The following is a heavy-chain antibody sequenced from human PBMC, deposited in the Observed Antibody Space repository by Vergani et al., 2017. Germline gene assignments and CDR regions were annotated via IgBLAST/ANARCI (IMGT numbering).Heavy chain of an antibody. CDR1: EFTFSNYA. CDR3: ARDSYTCSSTSCYPDAFDI. V-gene: IGHV3-23*04. D-gene: IGHD2-2*01. J-gene: IGHJ3*02. CDR2: ISGSGVSA. Sequence: EVQLVESGGGLVQPGGSLRLTCAASEFTFSNYAMNWVRQAPGKGLEWVSGISGSGVSAYYTDSVKGRFTISRDNAKNSLYLQMNSLRAEDTAVYYCARDSYTCSSTSCYPDAFDIWGQGTMVTVSS.